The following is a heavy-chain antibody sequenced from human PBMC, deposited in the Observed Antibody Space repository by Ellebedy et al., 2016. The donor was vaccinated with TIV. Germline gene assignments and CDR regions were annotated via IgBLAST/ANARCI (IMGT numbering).Heavy chain of an antibody. V-gene: IGHV5-51*01. J-gene: IGHJ6*02. D-gene: IGHD3-10*01. CDR3: ASQIWFGELLEDPSTANYYYYGMDV. CDR1: GYSFTSYW. CDR2: IYPGDSDT. Sequence: GESLKISXKGSGYSFTSYWIGWVRQMPGKGLEWMGIIYPGDSDTRYSPSFQGHVTISADKSISTAYLQWSSLKASDTAMYYCASQIWFGELLEDPSTANYYYYGMDVWGQGTTVTVSS.